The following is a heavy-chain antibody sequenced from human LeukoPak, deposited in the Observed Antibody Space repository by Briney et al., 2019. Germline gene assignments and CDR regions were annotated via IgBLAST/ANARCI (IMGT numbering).Heavy chain of an antibody. D-gene: IGHD5-24*01. CDR2: IWYDGGNK. CDR1: GFTFSAYG. J-gene: IGHJ6*03. CDR3: AKDGPEIVNAYYNYMDV. V-gene: IGHV3-33*06. Sequence: GRSLRLSCAASGFTFSAYGMHWVRQAPGKGLEWVAIIWYDGGNKYYADSVKGRFTISRDNSKNTLFLQMNSLRVEDTAVYYCAKDGPEIVNAYYNYMDVWGKGTTVTVSS.